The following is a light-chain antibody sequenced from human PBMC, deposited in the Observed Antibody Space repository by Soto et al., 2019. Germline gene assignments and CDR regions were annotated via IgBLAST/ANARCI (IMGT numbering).Light chain of an antibody. CDR1: SSDVGGYNY. Sequence: QSALTQPASVSGSPVQSITISCSGTSSDVGGYNYVSWYQQHQGKAPKLMIYDVSHRPSGVSNRFSGSKSGNTASLTISGLQADDEADYYCSSFTSSTTLYVFGTGTKVTVL. V-gene: IGLV2-14*01. CDR2: DVS. J-gene: IGLJ1*01. CDR3: SSFTSSTTLYV.